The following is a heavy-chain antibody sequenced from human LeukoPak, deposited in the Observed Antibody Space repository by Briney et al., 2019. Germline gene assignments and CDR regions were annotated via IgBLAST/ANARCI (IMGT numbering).Heavy chain of an antibody. D-gene: IGHD1-1*01. CDR3: ARESDWNDYWNYYGMDV. J-gene: IGHJ6*02. CDR1: GYTFTSYG. Sequence: GASVKVSCKASGYTFTSYGISWVRQAPGQGLEWMGWISAYNGNTNYAQKLQGRVTMTTDTSTSTAYMELRSLRSDDTAVYYCARESDWNDYWNYYGMDVWGQGTTVTVSS. CDR2: ISAYNGNT. V-gene: IGHV1-18*01.